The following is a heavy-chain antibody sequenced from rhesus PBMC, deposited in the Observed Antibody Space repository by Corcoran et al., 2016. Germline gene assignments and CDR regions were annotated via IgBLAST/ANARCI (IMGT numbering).Heavy chain of an antibody. V-gene: IGHV1-138*01. D-gene: IGHD2-15*01. Sequence: QPQLVQPGAAGKKHGAAVKVSCKASGYMFTDYYLTWVRRAPGQWLEWMGRTNPKTGGADYAQKFQDRVTMTRDTSTSTAYMELSSLRSEDTAVYYCARDKYCSSTYCSSGYFDYWGQGVLVTVSS. CDR2: TNPKTGGA. J-gene: IGHJ4*01. CDR3: ARDKYCSSTYCSSGYFDY. CDR1: GYMFTDYY.